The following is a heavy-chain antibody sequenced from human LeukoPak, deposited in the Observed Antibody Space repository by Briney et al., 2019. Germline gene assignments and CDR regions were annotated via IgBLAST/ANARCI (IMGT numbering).Heavy chain of an antibody. J-gene: IGHJ4*02. CDR3: AKPTMVRAAPIGGY. V-gene: IGHV3-23*01. CDR2: ISGSGGST. CDR1: GFTFSSYG. D-gene: IGHD3-10*01. Sequence: PGGSLRLSCAASGFTFSSYGMHWVRQAPGKGLEWVSAISGSGGSTYYADSVKGRFTISRDNSKNTLYLQMNSLRAEDTAVYYCAKPTMVRAAPIGGYWGQGTLVTVSS.